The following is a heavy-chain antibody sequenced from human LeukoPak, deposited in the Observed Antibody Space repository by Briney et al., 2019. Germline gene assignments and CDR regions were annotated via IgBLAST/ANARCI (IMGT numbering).Heavy chain of an antibody. CDR2: IIPILGIA. V-gene: IGHV1-69*04. Sequence: SVKVSCKASGGTFSSYAISWVRQAPGQGLEWMGRIIPILGIANYAQKFQGRVTITADKSTSTAYMELSSLRSEDTAVYYCARGVAAAGSSFDYWGQGTLVTVSS. CDR3: ARGVAAAGSSFDY. CDR1: GGTFSSYA. J-gene: IGHJ4*02. D-gene: IGHD6-13*01.